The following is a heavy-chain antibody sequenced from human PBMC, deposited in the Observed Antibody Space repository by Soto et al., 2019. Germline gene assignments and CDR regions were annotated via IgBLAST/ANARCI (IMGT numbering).Heavy chain of an antibody. V-gene: IGHV3-23*01. CDR3: AKGYCSSTSCPGWDFDP. Sequence: PGGSLSLSCAASGFTISSYAMSWVRQAPGKGLEWVSAISGSGGSTYYADSVKGRFTISRDNSKNTLYLQMNSLRAEDTAVYYCAKGYCSSTSCPGWDFDPWGQGTLVTVSS. CDR2: ISGSGGST. CDR1: GFTISSYA. D-gene: IGHD2-2*01. J-gene: IGHJ5*02.